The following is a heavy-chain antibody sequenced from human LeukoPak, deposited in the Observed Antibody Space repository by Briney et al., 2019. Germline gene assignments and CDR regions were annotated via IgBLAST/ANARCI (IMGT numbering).Heavy chain of an antibody. Sequence: ASVTVSCTASGYTFIDYYVHWVRQAPGQGVEVMGWINPKSGVTSYAQRFQARVSLSRDTSISTAYLELSRLRSADTAIYYCATTSIWTGYADEAFDIWGQGTMVIVSS. D-gene: IGHD3/OR15-3a*01. J-gene: IGHJ3*02. V-gene: IGHV1-2*02. CDR3: ATTSIWTGYADEAFDI. CDR1: GYTFIDYY. CDR2: INPKSGVT.